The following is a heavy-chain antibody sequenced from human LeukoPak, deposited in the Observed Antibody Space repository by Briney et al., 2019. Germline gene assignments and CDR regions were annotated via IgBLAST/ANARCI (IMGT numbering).Heavy chain of an antibody. CDR1: GFTVTSND. CDR2: IFSGGRT. V-gene: IGHV3-53*01. CDR3: ARGGSGSYAYYFDY. D-gene: IGHD3-10*01. Sequence: GGSLRLSCAASGFTVTSNDMSWVRQAPGKGLEGVSVIFSGGRTYYADSVRGRFTISRDNLKNTVYLQMNSLRAEDTAVYYCARGGSGSYAYYFDYWGQGTLVTVSS. J-gene: IGHJ4*02.